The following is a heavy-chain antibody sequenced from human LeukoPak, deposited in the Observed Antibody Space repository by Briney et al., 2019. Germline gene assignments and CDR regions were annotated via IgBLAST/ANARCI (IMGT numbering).Heavy chain of an antibody. V-gene: IGHV1-46*01. Sequence: ASVRVSCKASGYTFTNYLLHWVRQAPGQGLEWVGRITPSVDTTNYAQKFRDRVTMTRDTSTSTVYMELSSLRSEDTAVYHCVREESGGYFDYWGQGTLVTVSS. CDR3: VREESGGYFDY. CDR1: GYTFTNYL. CDR2: ITPSVDTT. J-gene: IGHJ4*02. D-gene: IGHD2-8*02.